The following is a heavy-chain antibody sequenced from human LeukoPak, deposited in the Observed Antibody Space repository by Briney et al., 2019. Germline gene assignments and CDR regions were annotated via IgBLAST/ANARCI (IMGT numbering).Heavy chain of an antibody. D-gene: IGHD4-17*01. CDR2: VSYDGSNK. Sequence: GGSLRLSCAASGFTFSSYAMHWVRQAPGKGLEWVAVVSYDGSNKYYADSVKGRFTISRDNSKNTLYLQMNSLRAEDTAVYYCARPRLSAFDIWGRGTMVTVSS. V-gene: IGHV3-30-3*01. CDR3: ARPRLSAFDI. J-gene: IGHJ3*02. CDR1: GFTFSSYA.